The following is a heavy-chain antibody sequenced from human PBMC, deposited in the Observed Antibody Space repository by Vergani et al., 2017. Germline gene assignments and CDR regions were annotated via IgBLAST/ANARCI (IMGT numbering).Heavy chain of an antibody. Sequence: HVQLVQSGAEVKKPGSSVKVSCKASGGTFSSYAISWVRQAPGQGLEWMGRIIPIFGTANYAQKFQGRVTITADESTSTAYMELSSLRSEDTAVYYCARDTGMATINAVVVAFDIWGQGTMVTVSS. CDR3: ARDTGMATINAVVVAFDI. CDR1: GGTFSSYA. D-gene: IGHD5-24*01. V-gene: IGHV1-69*18. J-gene: IGHJ3*02. CDR2: IIPIFGTA.